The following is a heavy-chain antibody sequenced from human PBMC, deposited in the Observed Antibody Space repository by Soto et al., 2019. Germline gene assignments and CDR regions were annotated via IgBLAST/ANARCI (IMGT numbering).Heavy chain of an antibody. Sequence: GGSLRLSCAASGFTFSSYAMHWVRQAPGKGLEWVAVISYDGSNKYYADSVKGRFTISRDNSKNTLYLQMNSLRAEDTAVYYCARTVITMIVTYPPGIWGQGTMVTVSS. CDR1: GFTFSSYA. D-gene: IGHD3-22*01. CDR2: ISYDGSNK. J-gene: IGHJ3*02. V-gene: IGHV3-30-3*01. CDR3: ARTVITMIVTYPPGI.